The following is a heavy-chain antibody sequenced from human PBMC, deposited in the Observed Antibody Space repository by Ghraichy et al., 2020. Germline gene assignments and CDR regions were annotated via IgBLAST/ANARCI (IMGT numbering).Heavy chain of an antibody. CDR1: GGSISSSSYY. V-gene: IGHV4-39*07. CDR2: IYYSGST. D-gene: IGHD3-9*01. CDR3: ARGEALRYFGWLQRSYYYYGMDV. Sequence: GSLRLSCTVSGGSISSSSYYWGWIRQPPGKGLEWIGSIYYSGSTYYNPSLKSRVTISVDTSKNQFSLKLSSVTAADTAVYYCARGEALRYFGWLQRSYYYYGMDVLGQGTTVTVSS. J-gene: IGHJ6*02.